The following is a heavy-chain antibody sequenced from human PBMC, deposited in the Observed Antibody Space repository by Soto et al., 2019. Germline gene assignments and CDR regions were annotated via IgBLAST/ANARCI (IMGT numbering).Heavy chain of an antibody. Sequence: ASVNVSCKSSGYTFSNCCISWGRQAPGQGLEWMGWISTYNGNTNSAQKFQGRVTMTTDTSTSTAYMELRSLTSDDTAVYYCARAFGSGSYQLDWGQGTLVTVSS. V-gene: IGHV1-18*01. CDR1: GYTFSNCC. CDR2: ISTYNGNT. D-gene: IGHD3-10*01. CDR3: ARAFGSGSYQLD. J-gene: IGHJ4*02.